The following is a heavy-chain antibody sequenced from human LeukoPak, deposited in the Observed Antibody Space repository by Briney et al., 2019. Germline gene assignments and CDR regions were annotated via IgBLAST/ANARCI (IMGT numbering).Heavy chain of an antibody. CDR1: GGSIGSDY. J-gene: IGHJ5*02. CDR3: ARDHSRSWYGTERFDP. CDR2: IYTSGST. Sequence: PSETLSLTCTVSGGSIGSDYWTWIRQPAGKGLEWIGRIYTSGSTNYNPSLKSRVTMSVDTSKNQFSLKLSSVTAADTAVYYCARDHSRSWYGTERFDPWGQGTLVTVSS. V-gene: IGHV4-4*07. D-gene: IGHD6-13*01.